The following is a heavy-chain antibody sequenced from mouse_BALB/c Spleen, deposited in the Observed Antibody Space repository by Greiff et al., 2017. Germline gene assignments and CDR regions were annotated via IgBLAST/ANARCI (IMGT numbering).Heavy chain of an antibody. J-gene: IGHJ4*01. V-gene: IGHV1-87*01. Sequence: QVQLQQSGAELARPGASVKLSCKASGYTFTSYWMQWVKQRPGQGLEWIGAIYPGDGDTRYTQKFKGKATLTADKSSSTAYMQLSSLASEDSAVYYCAREERAMDYWGQGTSVTVSS. CDR3: AREERAMDY. CDR2: IYPGDGDT. CDR1: GYTFTSYW.